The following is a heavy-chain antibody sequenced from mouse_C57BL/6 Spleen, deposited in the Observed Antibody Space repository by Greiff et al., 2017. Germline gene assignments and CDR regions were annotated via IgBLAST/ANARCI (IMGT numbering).Heavy chain of an antibody. V-gene: IGHV1-85*01. CDR3: ARRGYGSSYYYAMDY. J-gene: IGHJ4*01. Sequence: QVQLQQSGPELVKPGASVKLSCKASGYTFTSYDINWVKQRPGQGLEWIGWIYPRDGSTKYNEKFKGKATLTVDTSSSTAYMELHSLTSEDSAVYFCARRGYGSSYYYAMDYWGQGTSVTVSS. D-gene: IGHD1-1*01. CDR2: IYPRDGST. CDR1: GYTFTSYD.